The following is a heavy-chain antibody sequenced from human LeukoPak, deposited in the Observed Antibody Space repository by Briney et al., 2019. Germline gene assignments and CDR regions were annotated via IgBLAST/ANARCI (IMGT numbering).Heavy chain of an antibody. Sequence: GGSLRLSCAASGFTFSSYAMSWVRQAPGKGLEWVSLISGSGGGTYYADSVKGRFTISRDNSKNALYLQMDSLRADDTAVYYCAKEGGYYDSSGYPPLFDYWGQGTLVTVSS. CDR2: ISGSGGGT. J-gene: IGHJ4*02. D-gene: IGHD3-22*01. CDR1: GFTFSSYA. V-gene: IGHV3-23*01. CDR3: AKEGGYYDSSGYPPLFDY.